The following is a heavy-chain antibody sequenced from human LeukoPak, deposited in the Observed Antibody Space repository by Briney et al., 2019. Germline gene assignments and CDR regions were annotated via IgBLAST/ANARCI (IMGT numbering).Heavy chain of an antibody. V-gene: IGHV1-69*02. Sequence: SVKVSCKASGGTLSSYTISWVRQAPGQGLEWMGRIIPILGIANYAQKFQGRVTITADKSTSTAYMELSSLRSEDTAVYYCARAGLYSGSYIDYWGQGTLVTVSS. CDR3: ARAGLYSGSYIDY. D-gene: IGHD1-26*01. J-gene: IGHJ4*02. CDR2: IIPILGIA. CDR1: GGTLSSYT.